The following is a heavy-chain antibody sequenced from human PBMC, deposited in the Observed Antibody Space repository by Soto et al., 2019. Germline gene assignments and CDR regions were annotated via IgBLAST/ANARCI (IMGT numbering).Heavy chain of an antibody. CDR1: GGSMSGDYY. J-gene: IGHJ3*02. V-gene: IGHV4-31*03. CDR3: ARRGGSYVRSGYLIKGAFSI. CDR2: IHYRGTS. D-gene: IGHD3-3*01. Sequence: PSETLSLTCTVSGGSMSGDYYWNWIRQHPGKGLEWIGSIHYRGTSYYNPSLQSRLSISVDTSKSQFSLSLSSVTAADTAVYYFARRGGSYVRSGYLIKGAFSIYGKGTMVTVSS.